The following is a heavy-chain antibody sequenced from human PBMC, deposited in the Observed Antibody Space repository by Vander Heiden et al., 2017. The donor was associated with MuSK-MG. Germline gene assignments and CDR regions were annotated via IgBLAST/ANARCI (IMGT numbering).Heavy chain of an antibody. J-gene: IGHJ4*02. CDR2: INHSGST. D-gene: IGHD3-10*01. CDR3: ARVTYYYGSGSYRRPYDY. V-gene: IGHV4-34*01. CDR1: GGSFSGYY. Sequence: QVQLQQWGAGLLKPSETLSLTCAVYGGSFSGYYWSWIRQPPGKGLEWIGEINHSGSTNYNPSLKSRVTISVDTSKNQFSLKLSSVTAADTAVYYCARVTYYYGSGSYRRPYDYWGQGTLVTVYS.